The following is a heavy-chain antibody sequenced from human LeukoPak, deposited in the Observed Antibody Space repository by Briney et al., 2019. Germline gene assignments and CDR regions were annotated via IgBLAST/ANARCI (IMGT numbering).Heavy chain of an antibody. J-gene: IGHJ4*02. CDR3: ARRPMPTTMTSPFDY. CDR1: GGSLSGYY. Sequence: SETLSLTCAVDGGSLSGYYWSWIRQTPGKGLEWIGEIMRSGKANYNPSLKSRVTLSIDTSKNHFSLNLTSVTAADTAMYYCARRPMPTTMTSPFDYWGPGAQVTVSS. D-gene: IGHD4-17*01. V-gene: IGHV4-34*12. CDR2: IMRSGKA.